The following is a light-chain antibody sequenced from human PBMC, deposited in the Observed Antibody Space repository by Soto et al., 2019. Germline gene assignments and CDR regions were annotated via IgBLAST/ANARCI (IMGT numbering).Light chain of an antibody. CDR3: SSYTTSNTRQIV. CDR1: SSDVGGYNY. J-gene: IGLJ1*01. Sequence: QSALTQPASVSGSPGQSITISCTGTSSDVGGYNYVSWYQHHPGKAPKLMIFDVSNRPSGVSNRFSGSKSGNTASLTTSGHQPEDEADYYCSSYTTSNTRQIVFGTGTKVTVL. CDR2: DVS. V-gene: IGLV2-14*03.